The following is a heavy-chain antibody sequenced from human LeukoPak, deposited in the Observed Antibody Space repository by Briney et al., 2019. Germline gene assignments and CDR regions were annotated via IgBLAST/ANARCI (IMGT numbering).Heavy chain of an antibody. V-gene: IGHV1-2*02. CDR1: GYTFSDYY. CDR3: ARARIAAAGCFDY. D-gene: IGHD6-13*01. CDR2: INPNSGGI. Sequence: EASVKVSCKASGYTFSDYYMHWVRQAPGQALEWMGWINPNSGGINYAQRFQGSVTMTRDTSLSTAYMELSRLRSDDTAVYYCARARIAAAGCFDYWGQGTLVTVSS. J-gene: IGHJ4*02.